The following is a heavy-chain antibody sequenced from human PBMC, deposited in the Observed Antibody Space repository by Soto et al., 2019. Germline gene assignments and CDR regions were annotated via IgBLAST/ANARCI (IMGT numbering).Heavy chain of an antibody. CDR3: ARGNYYGSGSYYNVGGSLGY. CDR2: IYYSGST. V-gene: IGHV4-31*01. Sequence: SETLSLTCTVSGGSISSGGYYWSWIRQHPGKGLEWIGYIYYSGSTYYNPSLKSLVTISVDTSKNQFSLKLSSVTAADTAVYYCARGNYYGSGSYYNVGGSLGYWGQGTLVTVSS. CDR1: GGSISSGGYY. D-gene: IGHD3-10*01. J-gene: IGHJ4*02.